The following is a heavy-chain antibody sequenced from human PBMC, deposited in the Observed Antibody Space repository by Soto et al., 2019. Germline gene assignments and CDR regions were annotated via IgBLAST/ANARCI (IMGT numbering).Heavy chain of an antibody. Sequence: VGSLRLSCAASGFSFSNYAMHWVRQAPGKGLEWVALTSYDGRNKYYADSVKGRFTISRDNSKNTLHLQMDSLRAEDTALYYCVKDEGCSSSTCNNNWLDPWGQGTLVTVSS. CDR1: GFSFSNYA. V-gene: IGHV3-30*18. J-gene: IGHJ5*02. D-gene: IGHD2-2*01. CDR3: VKDEGCSSSTCNNNWLDP. CDR2: TSYDGRNK.